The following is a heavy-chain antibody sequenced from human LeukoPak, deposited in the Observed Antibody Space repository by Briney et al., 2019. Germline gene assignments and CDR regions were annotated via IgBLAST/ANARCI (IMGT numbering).Heavy chain of an antibody. J-gene: IGHJ4*02. CDR1: GFTFSSYG. D-gene: IGHD4-17*01. V-gene: IGHV3-33*01. CDR3: ARPDWVTTPYFDY. Sequence: QPGRSLRLSCAASGFTFSSYGMHWVRQAPGKGLEWVAVIWYDGSNKYYADSVKGRFTISRDNSKNTLYLQMNSLRAEDTAVYYCARPDWVTTPYFDYWGQGTLVTVSS. CDR2: IWYDGSNK.